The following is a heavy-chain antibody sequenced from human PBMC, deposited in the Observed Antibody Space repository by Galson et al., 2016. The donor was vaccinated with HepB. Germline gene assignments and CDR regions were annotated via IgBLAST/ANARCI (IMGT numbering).Heavy chain of an antibody. CDR3: ARGKSLWTTPWNYGLDV. Sequence: SLRLSCAASGFTFSFYDMHWVRQVTGKGLEWISAIGTAPGDTYYSTSGKGRFTISRENAKNSLFLHMSSLRAGDTAVYYCARGKSLWTTPWNYGLDVWGKGTTVTVSS. V-gene: IGHV3-13*01. J-gene: IGHJ6*04. CDR1: GFTFSFYD. CDR2: IGTAPGDT. D-gene: IGHD3-10*01.